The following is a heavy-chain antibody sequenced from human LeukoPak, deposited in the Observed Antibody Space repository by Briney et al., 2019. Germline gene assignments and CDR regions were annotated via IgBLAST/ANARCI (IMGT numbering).Heavy chain of an antibody. J-gene: IGHJ4*02. CDR3: ARGLGAARPMFDY. CDR1: GDSISSGDYY. CDR2: INHSGST. V-gene: IGHV4-39*07. D-gene: IGHD6-6*01. Sequence: PSETLSLTCTVSGDSISSGDYYWGWIRQPPGKGLEWIGEINHSGSTNYNPSLKSRVTISVDTSKNQFSLKLSSVTAADTAVYYCARGLGAARPMFDYWGQGTLVTVSS.